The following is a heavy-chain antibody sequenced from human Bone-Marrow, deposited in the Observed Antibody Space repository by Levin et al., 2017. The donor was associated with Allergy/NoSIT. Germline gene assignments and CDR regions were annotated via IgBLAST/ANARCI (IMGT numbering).Heavy chain of an antibody. Sequence: GGSLRLSCVASGFTFDDYAMHWVRHGPGKGLEWVSGISWNGGTIGHADSVKGRFTISRDNAKNSLYLQMNSLRPEDTALSYRVKDFSSPSSSSGYENRGGQLYYFYSAMDVWGQGTTVTVSS. CDR2: ISWNGGTI. V-gene: IGHV3-9*01. D-gene: IGHD5-12*01. J-gene: IGHJ6*02. CDR1: GFTFDDYA. CDR3: VKDFSSPSSSSGYENRGGQLYYFYSAMDV.